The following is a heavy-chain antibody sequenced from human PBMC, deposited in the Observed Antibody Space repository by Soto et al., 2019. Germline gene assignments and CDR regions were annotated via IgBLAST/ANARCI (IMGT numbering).Heavy chain of an antibody. CDR3: AHRGYGDYPRDNWFDP. D-gene: IGHD4-17*01. CDR1: GFSLKTGGAG. CDR2: IYWNEDK. V-gene: IGHV2-5*01. Sequence: SGPTLVNPTQTLTLTCTFSGFSLKTGGAGVGWIHQPPGKALEWLAVIYWNEDKRYNPSLKTRLTITKDTSKNQVVLTMTNMDPVDTATYYCAHRGYGDYPRDNWFDPWGQGTLVTVSS. J-gene: IGHJ5*02.